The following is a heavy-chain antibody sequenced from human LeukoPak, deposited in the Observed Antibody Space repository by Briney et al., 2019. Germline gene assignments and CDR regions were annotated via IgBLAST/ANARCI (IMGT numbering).Heavy chain of an antibody. D-gene: IGHD3-10*01. CDR1: GVSISSYY. CDR2: IYYSGST. J-gene: IGHJ3*02. V-gene: IGHV4-59*12. Sequence: SETLSLTCTVSGVSISSYYWSWIRQPPGKGLEWIGYIYYSGSTNYNSSLKSRVTISVDTSKNQFSLKLSSVTAADTAVYYCARDFTYYYGSGSYYNDAFDIWGQGTMVTVSS. CDR3: ARDFTYYYGSGSYYNDAFDI.